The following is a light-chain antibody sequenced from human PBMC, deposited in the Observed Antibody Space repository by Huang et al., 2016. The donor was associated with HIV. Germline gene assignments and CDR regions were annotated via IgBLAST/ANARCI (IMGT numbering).Light chain of an antibody. J-gene: IGKJ1*01. Sequence: EIVLTQSPGTLSLSPGERATLSCRASQSVSSSYLAWYQQKPGQAPRLLFYGESSRATGSPDRFSGSGSGTDFTLTISRLEPEDFAVYYCQQYDSSPWTFGQGTKVEIK. V-gene: IGKV3-20*01. CDR3: QQYDSSPWT. CDR2: GES. CDR1: QSVSSSY.